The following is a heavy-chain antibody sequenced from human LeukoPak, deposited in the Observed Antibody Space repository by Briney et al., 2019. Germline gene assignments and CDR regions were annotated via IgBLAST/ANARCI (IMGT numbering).Heavy chain of an antibody. J-gene: IGHJ4*02. CDR1: GYSFTSYW. CDR2: IYPGDSGT. D-gene: IGHD2-2*01. V-gene: IGHV5-51*01. CDR3: ARLIREYCSSTSCYPGGY. Sequence: GESLKISCKGSGYSFTSYWIGWVRQMPGKGLEWMGIIYPGDSGTRYSPSFQGQVTISADKSISTAYLQWSSLKASDTAMYYCARLIREYCSSTSCYPGGYWGQGTLVTVSS.